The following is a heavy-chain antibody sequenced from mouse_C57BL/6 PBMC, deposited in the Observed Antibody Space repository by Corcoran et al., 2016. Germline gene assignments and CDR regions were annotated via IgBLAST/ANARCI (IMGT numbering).Heavy chain of an antibody. CDR3: ARGRYDAMDY. Sequence: EVQLQQSGPELVKPGASVTISCKASGYTFTDYYMNWVKQSHGKSLEWIGDINPNNGGTSYNQKFKGKATLTVDKSSSTAYMELRSLTSEDSAVYYCARGRYDAMDYWGQGTSVTVSS. J-gene: IGHJ4*01. CDR1: GYTFTDYY. D-gene: IGHD2-10*02. V-gene: IGHV1-26*01. CDR2: INPNNGGT.